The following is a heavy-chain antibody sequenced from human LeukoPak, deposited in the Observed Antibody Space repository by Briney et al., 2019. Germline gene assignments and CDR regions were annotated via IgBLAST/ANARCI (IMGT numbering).Heavy chain of an antibody. CDR1: GGSISSYY. J-gene: IGHJ6*03. V-gene: IGHV4-59*08. Sequence: PSETLSLTCTVSGGSISSYYWSWIRQPPGKGLEWIGYIYYSGSTNYNPSLKSRVTISVDTSKNQFSLKLSSVTAADTAVYYCARRGSGKDYYYYYMDVWGKGTTVTISS. CDR3: ARRGSGKDYYYYYMDV. CDR2: IYYSGST. D-gene: IGHD3-10*01.